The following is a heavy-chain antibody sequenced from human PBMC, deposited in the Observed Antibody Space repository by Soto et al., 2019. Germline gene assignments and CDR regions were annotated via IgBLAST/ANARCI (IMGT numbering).Heavy chain of an antibody. V-gene: IGHV1-8*01. CDR2: MNPNSGNT. Sequence: VSCKASGYTFTSYDINWVRQATGQGLEWMGWMNPNSGNTGYAQKFQGRVTMTRNTSISTAYMELSSLRPEDTAVYYCARGNDGFGAFDIWGQGTMVTVSS. J-gene: IGHJ3*02. D-gene: IGHD3-10*01. CDR1: GYTFTSYD. CDR3: ARGNDGFGAFDI.